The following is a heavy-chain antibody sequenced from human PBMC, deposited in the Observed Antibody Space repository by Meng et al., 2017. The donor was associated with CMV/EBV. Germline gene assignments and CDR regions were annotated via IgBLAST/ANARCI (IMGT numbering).Heavy chain of an antibody. J-gene: IGHJ4*02. CDR2: IYHSGST. CDR1: GYSISSGYY. V-gene: IGHV4-38-2*02. Sequence: SETLSLTCTVSGYSISSGYYWGGSRQPPGKGLEWIGSIYHSGSTYYNPSLKSRVTISVDTSKNQFSLKLSSVTAADTAVYYCAIEYYYGSGSQFDYWGQGTLVTVSS. CDR3: AIEYYYGSGSQFDY. D-gene: IGHD3-10*01.